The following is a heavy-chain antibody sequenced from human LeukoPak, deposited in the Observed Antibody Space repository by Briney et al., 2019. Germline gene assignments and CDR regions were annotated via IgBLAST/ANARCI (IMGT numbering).Heavy chain of an antibody. D-gene: IGHD5-24*01. Sequence: SETLSLTCSVSGGSISGSSSYWGWIRQPPGKGLEWIGSIYYSGSSFDNPALKSRVTISVDTSKNQFSLKLSSVTAADTAVYYCARHRSGWLQSSFDYWGQGTLVTVSS. J-gene: IGHJ4*02. CDR1: GGSISGSSSY. V-gene: IGHV4-39*01. CDR3: ARHRSGWLQSSFDY. CDR2: IYYSGSS.